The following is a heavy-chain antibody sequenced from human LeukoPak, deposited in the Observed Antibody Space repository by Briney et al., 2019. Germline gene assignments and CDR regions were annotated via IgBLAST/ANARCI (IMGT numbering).Heavy chain of an antibody. CDR2: INHSGST. J-gene: IGHJ5*02. D-gene: IGHD3-22*01. Sequence: SETLSLTCAVYGGSFSGYYWSWIRQPPGKGLEWIGEINHSGSTNYNPSLKSRVTISVDTSKNQFSLKLSSVTAADTAVYYCARDLWRDSSGETVNWFDPWGQGTLVTVSS. V-gene: IGHV4-34*01. CDR3: ARDLWRDSSGETVNWFDP. CDR1: GGSFSGYY.